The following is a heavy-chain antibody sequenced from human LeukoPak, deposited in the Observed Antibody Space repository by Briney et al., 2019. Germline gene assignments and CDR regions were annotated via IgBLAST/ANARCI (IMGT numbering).Heavy chain of an antibody. CDR2: ISSSSSYI. V-gene: IGHV3-21*01. D-gene: IGHD2-21*01. J-gene: IGHJ5*02. Sequence: GGSLRLSRAASGFTFSSYSMNWVRQAPGKGLEWVSSISSSSSYIYYADSVKGRFTMSRDNAENSLYLQMNSLRAEDTAVYYCARDNRHFVVNWFDPWGQGTLVTVSS. CDR3: ARDNRHFVVNWFDP. CDR1: GFTFSSYS.